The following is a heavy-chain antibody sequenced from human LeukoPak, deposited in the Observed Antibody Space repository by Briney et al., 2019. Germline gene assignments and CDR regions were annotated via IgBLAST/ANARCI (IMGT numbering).Heavy chain of an antibody. CDR3: ARGAWATRLAS. CDR2: NYESGTT. J-gene: IGHJ4*02. V-gene: IGHV4-34*01. Sequence: SETLSLTCAVYGDSLNSYYWSWVRQPPGEGPEWFGENYESGTTKYNPSLKSRVAISMVPSKQQFSLRLSSVTAADMAVYYCARGAWATRLASWGRGTPVIVSS. D-gene: IGHD2-15*01. CDR1: GDSLNSYY.